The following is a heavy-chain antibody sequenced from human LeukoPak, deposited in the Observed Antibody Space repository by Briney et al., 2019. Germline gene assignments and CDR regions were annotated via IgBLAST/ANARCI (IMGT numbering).Heavy chain of an antibody. Sequence: SETLSLTCSVSGGSITTYHWSWIRQPPGKGLEWIGYIYNSGSANYKPSLKSRLTISVDTSKNHFSLKLNSVTAADTAVYYCARVAVGSGSYISPYYMDVWGKGTTVTVSS. V-gene: IGHV4-59*01. J-gene: IGHJ6*03. CDR1: GGSITTYH. CDR3: ARVAVGSGSYISPYYMDV. D-gene: IGHD3-10*01. CDR2: IYNSGSA.